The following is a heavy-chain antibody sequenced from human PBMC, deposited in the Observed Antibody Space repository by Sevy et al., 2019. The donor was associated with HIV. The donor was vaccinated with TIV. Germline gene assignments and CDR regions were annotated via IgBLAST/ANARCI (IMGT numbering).Heavy chain of an antibody. CDR2: ISAYNGNT. Sequence: ASVKVSCKASGYTFTSYGISWVRQAPGQGLEWMGWISAYNGNTNYAQKLQGRVTMTTDTSTSTAYMELRSLRSDDTAVYYCARRNVVVVAADAFDIWGQGTMVTVSS. CDR3: ARRNVVVVAADAFDI. CDR1: GYTFTSYG. J-gene: IGHJ3*02. V-gene: IGHV1-18*01. D-gene: IGHD2-15*01.